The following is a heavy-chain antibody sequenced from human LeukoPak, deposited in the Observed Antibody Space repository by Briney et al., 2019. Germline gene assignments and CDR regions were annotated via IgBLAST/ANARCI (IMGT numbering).Heavy chain of an antibody. J-gene: IGHJ6*02. D-gene: IGHD3-10*01. Sequence: PSETLSLTCAVYGGSFVGYYWSWIRQPPGKGLGWIWEINHSGRTNYNPSLKSRVTISVETSKNQFSLKLSSVTGADTAVYYCARGRVTMVRGVKPYHGMDVWGQGTTVTVPS. CDR3: ARGRVTMVRGVKPYHGMDV. V-gene: IGHV4-34*01. CDR1: GGSFVGYY. CDR2: INHSGRT.